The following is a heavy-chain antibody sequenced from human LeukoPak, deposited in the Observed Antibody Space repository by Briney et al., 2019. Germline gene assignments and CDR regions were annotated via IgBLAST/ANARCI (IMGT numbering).Heavy chain of an antibody. CDR1: GFTFSSYG. V-gene: IGHV3-30*03. Sequence: GRSLRLSCAASGFTFSSYGMHWVRQAPGKGLEWVAVISYDGSNKYYADSVKGRFTISRDNSKNSLYLQMNSLRAGDTAVYYCARGGLYEGFDYWGQGTLVTVSS. CDR2: ISYDGSNK. J-gene: IGHJ4*02. CDR3: ARGGLYEGFDY. D-gene: IGHD2-2*02.